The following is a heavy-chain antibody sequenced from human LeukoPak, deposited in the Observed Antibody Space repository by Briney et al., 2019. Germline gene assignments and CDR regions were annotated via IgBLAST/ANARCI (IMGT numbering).Heavy chain of an antibody. V-gene: IGHV3-23*05. D-gene: IGHD4-11*01. CDR1: GFTFSDYA. Sequence: GGSLRLSCVASGFTFSDYAMNWVRQAPGKGLEWVSTFKTNYNQVYYAESVRGRFTVSADNSKNTAYLQMNSLRVEDTALYYCARSVPDYTRFDFWGQGALVTVSS. CDR2: FKTNYNQV. CDR3: ARSVPDYTRFDF. J-gene: IGHJ4*02.